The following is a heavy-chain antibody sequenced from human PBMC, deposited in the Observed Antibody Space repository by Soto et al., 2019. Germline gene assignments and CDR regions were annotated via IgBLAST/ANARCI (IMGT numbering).Heavy chain of an antibody. J-gene: IGHJ6*01. CDR1: GFTFSSYA. V-gene: IGHV3-74*01. CDR3: AREDLLWFGELLYYYYGTDV. D-gene: IGHD3-10*01. Sequence: GSLRLSCAASGFTFSSYAMSWVRQAPGKGLVWVSRINSDGSSTSYADSVKGRFTISRDNAKNTLYLQMNSLRAEDTAVYYCAREDLLWFGELLYYYYGTDVWGQGTTVTVAS. CDR2: INSDGSST.